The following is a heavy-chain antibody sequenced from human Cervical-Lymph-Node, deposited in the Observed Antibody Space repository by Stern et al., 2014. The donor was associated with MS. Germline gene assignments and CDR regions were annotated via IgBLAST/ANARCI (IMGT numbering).Heavy chain of an antibody. CDR3: AREVAGWYFDL. Sequence: QMQLVQSGSELKRPGASVKISCKASGYSFSNFGINWVRQAPGQGLEWMGWINPDAGHPTYAQGFPGRFVFSLDTSVSTAYLHITGLKAEDTAVYYCAREVAGWYFDLWGRGTPVTVSS. CDR2: INPDAGHP. CDR1: GYSFSNFG. J-gene: IGHJ2*01. V-gene: IGHV7-4-1*02.